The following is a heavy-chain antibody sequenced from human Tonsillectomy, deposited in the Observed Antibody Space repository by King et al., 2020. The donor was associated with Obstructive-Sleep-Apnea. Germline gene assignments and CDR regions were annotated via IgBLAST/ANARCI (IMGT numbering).Heavy chain of an antibody. Sequence: QVQLVESGGGVVQPGRSLRLSCAASGFTFSSYGMHWVRQAPGKGLEGVAIISYDGSNKYYADSVKGRFTFSSDNSKKTLHLQMNSLRAEDTAVYYCSSGYVFFDYWGQGTLVTVSS. CDR2: ISYDGSNK. V-gene: IGHV3-30*03. D-gene: IGHD3-22*01. J-gene: IGHJ4*02. CDR3: SSGYVFFDY. CDR1: GFTFSSYG.